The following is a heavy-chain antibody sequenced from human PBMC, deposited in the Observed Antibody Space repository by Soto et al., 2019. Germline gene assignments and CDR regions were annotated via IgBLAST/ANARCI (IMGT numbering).Heavy chain of an antibody. D-gene: IGHD3-9*01. CDR1: GYTFTSYD. V-gene: IGHV1-8*01. CDR3: ARSDYDILTGYQWFDP. Sequence: SVKVSCKASGYTFTSYDINWVRQATGQGLEWMGWMNPNSGNTGYAQKFQGRVTMTRNTSISTAYMELSSLRSEDTAVYYCARSDYDILTGYQWFDPWGQGTLVTVSS. CDR2: MNPNSGNT. J-gene: IGHJ5*02.